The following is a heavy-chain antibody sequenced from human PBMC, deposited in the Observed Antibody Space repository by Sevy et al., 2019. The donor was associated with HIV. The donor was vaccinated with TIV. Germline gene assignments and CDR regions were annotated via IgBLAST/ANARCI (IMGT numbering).Heavy chain of an antibody. D-gene: IGHD5-18*01. Sequence: GGSLRLSCAASGFTFSSYIINWVRQAPGKGLEWVSSISNTGIYIYYADSVKGRFTISRDNAKNSLYLQMNSLRAEDTAVYYCARYEEDTTLVNAFDIWRQGTMVTVSS. CDR2: ISNTGIYI. V-gene: IGHV3-21*01. CDR3: ARYEEDTTLVNAFDI. CDR1: GFTFSSYI. J-gene: IGHJ3*02.